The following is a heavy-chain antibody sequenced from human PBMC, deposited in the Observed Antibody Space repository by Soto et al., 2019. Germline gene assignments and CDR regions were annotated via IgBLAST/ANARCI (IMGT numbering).Heavy chain of an antibody. D-gene: IGHD6-6*01. Sequence: SETLSLTCTVSGGSISSGDYYWSWLRQPPGKGLEWIGYIYYSGSTYYNPSLKSRVTISVDTSKNQFSLKLSSVTAADTAVYYCAREATLPARLASSGQGTPVTVSS. J-gene: IGHJ5*02. CDR1: GGSISSGDYY. CDR3: AREATLPARLAS. V-gene: IGHV4-30-4*01. CDR2: IYYSGST.